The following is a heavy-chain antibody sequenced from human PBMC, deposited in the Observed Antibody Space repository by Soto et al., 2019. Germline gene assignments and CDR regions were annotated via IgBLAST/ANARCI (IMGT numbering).Heavy chain of an antibody. CDR2: VYYNGYT. D-gene: IGHD3-10*01. CDR1: GGPISGHS. CDR3: ARDSTRVLWFGELST. J-gene: IGHJ4*02. Sequence: SETLSLPCSVSGGPISGHSWGWIPQPPGKGLEWIGYVYYNGYTDYNPSLKSRVTMSVDTSKNQFSLKVSSVTAADTAVYYCARDSTRVLWFGELSTWGPGTLVTVSS. V-gene: IGHV4-59*11.